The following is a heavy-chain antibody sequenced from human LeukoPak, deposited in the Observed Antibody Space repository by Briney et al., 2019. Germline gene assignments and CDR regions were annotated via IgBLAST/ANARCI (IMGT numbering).Heavy chain of an antibody. CDR2: INAGSGNT. V-gene: IGHV1-3*01. CDR1: GYTFTSYA. J-gene: IGHJ4*02. D-gene: IGHD4-17*01. Sequence: GASVKVSCKASGYTFTSYAMHWVRQAPGQGLEWMGWINAGSGNTKYSQKFQGRVTITRDTSASTAYMELSSLRSEDTAVYYCAREDYGDPEYYFDYWGQGTLVTVSS. CDR3: AREDYGDPEYYFDY.